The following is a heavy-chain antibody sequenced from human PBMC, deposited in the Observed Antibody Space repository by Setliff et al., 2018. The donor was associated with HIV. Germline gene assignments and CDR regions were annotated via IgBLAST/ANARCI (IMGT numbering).Heavy chain of an antibody. V-gene: IGHV3-15*01. J-gene: IGHJ5*02. CDR2: IKTKSDGETA. CDR3: TKNLPRPGALRHSGVDP. Sequence: PGGSLRPPCAAPGFTFSHAWMTWVRQAPGKGLEWVGRIKTKSDGETADYPAPVKGRFTISRDDSKNTLYLQMNSLKNEDTAVYYCTKNLPRPGALRHSGVDPWGQGALVTVSS. D-gene: IGHD1-26*01. CDR1: GFTFSHAW.